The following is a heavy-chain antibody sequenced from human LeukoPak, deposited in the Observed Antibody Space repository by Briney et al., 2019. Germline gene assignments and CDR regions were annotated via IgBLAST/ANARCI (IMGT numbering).Heavy chain of an antibody. D-gene: IGHD2-2*03. Sequence: PGGSLRLSCTASGFTFGDYAMSWVRQAPGKGLEWVGFIRSRAYGGTTEYAASVKGRFTISRDDSKSIAYLQMNSLKTEDTAVYYCTRDVMDIVVVPAASASLYYYYYMDVWGRGTTVTVSS. J-gene: IGHJ6*03. CDR1: GFTFGDYA. CDR2: IRSRAYGGTT. CDR3: TRDVMDIVVVPAASASLYYYYYMDV. V-gene: IGHV3-49*04.